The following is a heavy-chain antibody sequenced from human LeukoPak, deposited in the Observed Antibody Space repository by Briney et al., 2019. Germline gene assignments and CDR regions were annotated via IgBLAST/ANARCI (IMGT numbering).Heavy chain of an antibody. D-gene: IGHD1-7*01. CDR2: IYHSGST. J-gene: IGHJ6*02. Sequence: SETLSLTCTVSGGSISSYYWSWIRQPPGKGLEWIGYIYHSGSTNYNPSLKSRVTISVDTSKNQFSLKLSSVTAADTAVYYCARDRNYRRYYYGMDVWGQGTTVTVSS. V-gene: IGHV4-59*01. CDR3: ARDRNYRRYYYGMDV. CDR1: GGSISSYY.